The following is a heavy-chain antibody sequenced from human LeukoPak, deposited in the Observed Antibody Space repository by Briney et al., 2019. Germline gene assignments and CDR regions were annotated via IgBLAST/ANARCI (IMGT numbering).Heavy chain of an antibody. V-gene: IGHV1-2*02. CDR3: ARGSLWFGELLQGFDY. CDR2: INPNSGGT. Sequence: ASVKVSCKASGYTFTGYYMHWVRQAPGQGLEWMGWINPNSGGTNYAQKFQGRVTMTRDTSISTAYMELSRLRSDDTAVYYCARGSLWFGELLQGFDYWGQGTLVTVSS. D-gene: IGHD3-10*01. J-gene: IGHJ4*02. CDR1: GYTFTGYY.